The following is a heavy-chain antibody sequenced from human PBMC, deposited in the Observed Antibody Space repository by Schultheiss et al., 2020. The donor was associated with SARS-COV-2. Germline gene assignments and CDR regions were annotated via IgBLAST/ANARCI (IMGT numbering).Heavy chain of an antibody. J-gene: IGHJ4*02. Sequence: GGSLRLSCAASGFTVSSNYMSWVRQAPGKGLEWVSSISSSSSYIYYADSVKGRFTISRDNAKNSLYLQMNSLRAEDTAVYYCATRGGYDSSGYYYWELDYWGQGTLVTVSS. CDR1: GFTVSSNY. V-gene: IGHV3-21*01. CDR3: ATRGGYDSSGYYYWELDY. CDR2: ISSSSSYI. D-gene: IGHD3-22*01.